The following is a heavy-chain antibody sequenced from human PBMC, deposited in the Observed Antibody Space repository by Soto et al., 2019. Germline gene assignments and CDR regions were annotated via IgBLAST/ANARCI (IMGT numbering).Heavy chain of an antibody. Sequence: EVPLLESGGGLVQPGGSLRLSCAASGFTFSNFAMSWVRQAPGKGLEWVSAISGSVITTYYADSVKGRVTVSRDNSKNMVYLQMNSLRAEDTAVYYCAKGQSRVTYGMDVWGQGTTVTVSS. V-gene: IGHV3-23*01. CDR1: GFTFSNFA. CDR2: ISGSVITT. J-gene: IGHJ6*02. D-gene: IGHD4-4*01. CDR3: AKGQSRVTYGMDV.